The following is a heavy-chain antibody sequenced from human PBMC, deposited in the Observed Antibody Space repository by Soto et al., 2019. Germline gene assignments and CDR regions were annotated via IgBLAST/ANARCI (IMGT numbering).Heavy chain of an antibody. CDR1: GYTFTGHY. D-gene: IGHD3-10*01. CDR2: INPNSVGT. CDR3: ARGPMVRAAHGFDI. Sequence: GASVKVSCQASGYTFTGHYMHWVRQAPGQGLEWMGWINPNSVGTNYAQKFQGRVTMTRDTSIGTAYMELSRLRSDDTAVYYCARGPMVRAAHGFDIWGQGTMVTVSS. V-gene: IGHV1-2*02. J-gene: IGHJ3*02.